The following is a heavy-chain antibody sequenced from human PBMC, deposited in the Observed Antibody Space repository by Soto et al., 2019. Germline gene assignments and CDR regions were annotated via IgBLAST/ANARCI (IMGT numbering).Heavy chain of an antibody. CDR3: AKAGAAGWVDY. CDR1: GFTFSSYA. CDR2: ISGSSSST. Sequence: PGGSLRLSCAASGFTFSSYAMSWVRQAPGKGLEWVSTISGSSSSTYYADSVKGGFTISRDNSKNTLYLQMNSLRAEDTAVYYCAKAGAAGWVDYWGQGSLVTVSS. V-gene: IGHV3-23*01. D-gene: IGHD6-13*01. J-gene: IGHJ4*02.